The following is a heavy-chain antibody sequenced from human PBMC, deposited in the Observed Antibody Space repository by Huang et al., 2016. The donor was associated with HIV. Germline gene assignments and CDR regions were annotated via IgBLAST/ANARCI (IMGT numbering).Heavy chain of an antibody. J-gene: IGHJ6*02. V-gene: IGHV3-74*01. D-gene: IGHD6-25*01. CDR1: GSTFNSYW. CDR3: ARDPRGYREVYGMDV. CDR2: INSDGSRT. Sequence: EGQLVESGGGIIQRGGSRRLYCAASGSTFNSYWMHWVRQVPEKGLGWVSGINSDGSRTSYADSVKGRFTISRDNAKNKLYLEMSSLRVEDTAVYYCARDPRGYREVYGMDVWGRGTTVTVSS.